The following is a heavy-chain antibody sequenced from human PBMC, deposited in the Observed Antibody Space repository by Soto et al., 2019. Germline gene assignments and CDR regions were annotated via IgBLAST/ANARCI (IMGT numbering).Heavy chain of an antibody. D-gene: IGHD6-19*01. CDR2: ISISSSDR. J-gene: IGHJ6*02. V-gene: IGHV3-21*01. Sequence: PGGSLRLSCAASGFTLRTYTMNWVRQAPGKGLEWVSSISISSSDRYYADSVKGRFTISRDNSKNTLYLQMNSLRAEDTAVYYCAILSPEGYSSGWYGGGLDGMDVWGQGTTVTVSS. CDR3: AILSPEGYSSGWYGGGLDGMDV. CDR1: GFTLRTYT.